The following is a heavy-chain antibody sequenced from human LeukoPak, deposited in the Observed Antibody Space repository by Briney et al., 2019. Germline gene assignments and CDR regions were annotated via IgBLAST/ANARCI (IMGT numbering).Heavy chain of an antibody. CDR1: GDSISTTSPF. V-gene: IGHV4-39*01. Sequence: PSETLSLTCAVSGDSISTTSPFWGWIRQPPGKGLEWIGRIHYSGSTFYNPSLKSRVTVSVDTSKNQFSLRLRSVTASDTAVYYCARHSSPETDYFDNWGQGTLVTVSS. CDR3: ARHSSPETDYFDN. CDR2: IHYSGST. J-gene: IGHJ4*02.